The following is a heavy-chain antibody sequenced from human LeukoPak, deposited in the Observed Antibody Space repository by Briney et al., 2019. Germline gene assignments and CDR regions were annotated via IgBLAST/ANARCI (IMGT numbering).Heavy chain of an antibody. CDR3: ARGVSPGSGWYFGI. D-gene: IGHD6-19*01. CDR2: IFYSGGT. Sequence: SETLSLTCTVSGGSINTPNYYWGWIRQTPGKGLEWIGNIFYSGGTYYSPSLTSRVTISLDTSRNQLSLKLNSVTAADTAVYYCARGVSPGSGWYFGIWGKGTMVTVSS. J-gene: IGHJ3*02. CDR1: GGSINTPNYY. V-gene: IGHV4-39*07.